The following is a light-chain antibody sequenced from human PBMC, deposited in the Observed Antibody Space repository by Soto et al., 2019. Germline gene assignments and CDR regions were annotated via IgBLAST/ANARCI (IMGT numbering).Light chain of an antibody. CDR2: KES. V-gene: IGKV1-5*03. J-gene: IGKJ1*01. CDR1: QIRSVW. Sequence: DIQMTQSPSALTASVGDRVTITCRAGQIRSVWLAWYQQKAGKAPNLLIYKESGLESGVPSMFSGSGSETEFTLTTSGLQLGDSASYYCQQYNSYSPTFGQGAKVDIK. CDR3: QQYNSYSPT.